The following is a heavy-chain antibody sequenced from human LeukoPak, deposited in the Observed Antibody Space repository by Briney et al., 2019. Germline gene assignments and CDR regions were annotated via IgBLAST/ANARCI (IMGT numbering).Heavy chain of an antibody. CDR2: INHSGST. CDR3: ARHASELPVLYFDY. Sequence: PSETLSLTCAVYGGSFSGYYWSWIRQPPGKGLEWIGEINHSGSTNYNPSLKSRVTISVDTSKNQFSLKLSSVTAADTAVYYCARHASELPVLYFDYWGQGTLVTVSS. J-gene: IGHJ4*02. CDR1: GGSFSGYY. D-gene: IGHD1-26*01. V-gene: IGHV4-34*01.